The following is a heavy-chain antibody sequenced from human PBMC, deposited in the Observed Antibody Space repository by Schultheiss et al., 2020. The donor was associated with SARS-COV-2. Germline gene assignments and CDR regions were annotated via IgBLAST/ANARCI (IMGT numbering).Heavy chain of an antibody. CDR3: ARRGDSGGYSNNYGMDA. CDR2: ISRDGSSS. Sequence: GGSLRLSCSASGFTFSNYWIHWVRQVPGKGLVWVSRISRDGSSSSYADSVKGRFSISRDNARNTLSLQMNSLRVEDTAVYYCARRGDSGGYSNNYGMDAWGQGTTVTVSS. D-gene: IGHD3-22*01. CDR1: GFTFSNYW. J-gene: IGHJ6*02. V-gene: IGHV3-74*01.